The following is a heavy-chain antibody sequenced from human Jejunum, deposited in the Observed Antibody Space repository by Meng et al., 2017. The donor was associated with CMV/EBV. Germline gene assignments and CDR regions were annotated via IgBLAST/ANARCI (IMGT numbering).Heavy chain of an antibody. CDR1: GFTFSGYW. D-gene: IGHD3-10*01. V-gene: IGHV3-7*01. CDR2: ITQNENEK. Sequence: GFTFSGYWMSWVRQAPGKGLEWVANITQNENEKYYVDSVTGRFTISRDNAKNSLYLQMNSLRAEDTAVYYCARWHYYGSGSYAFDIWGQGTMVTVSS. CDR3: ARWHYYGSGSYAFDI. J-gene: IGHJ3*02.